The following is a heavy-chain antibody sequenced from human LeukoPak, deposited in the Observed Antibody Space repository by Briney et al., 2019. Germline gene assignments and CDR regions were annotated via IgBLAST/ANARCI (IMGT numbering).Heavy chain of an antibody. J-gene: IGHJ4*02. CDR3: AKANSNSPPLDY. CDR1: GFTFSTYG. D-gene: IGHD4-11*01. CDR2: ISYDGSDK. V-gene: IGHV3-30*18. Sequence: GGSLRLSCAASGFTFSTYGIHWVRQAPGKGLEWVAVISYDGSDKYYADSVKGRSTISRDNSKNTLYLQMNSLRVEDTAVYYCAKANSNSPPLDYWGQGTLVTVSS.